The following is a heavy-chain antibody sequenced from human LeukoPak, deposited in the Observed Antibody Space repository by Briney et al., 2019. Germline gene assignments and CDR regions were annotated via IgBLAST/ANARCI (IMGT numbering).Heavy chain of an antibody. CDR1: GFTFSSYA. CDR3: AKSWTAAAGTPLFDY. Sequence: GGSLRPSCAASGFTFSSYAMSWVRQAPGKGLEWVSAISGSGGSTYYADSVKGRFTISRDNSKNTLYLQMNSLRAEDTAVYYCAKSWTAAAGTPLFDYWGQGTLVTVSS. V-gene: IGHV3-23*01. D-gene: IGHD6-13*01. CDR2: ISGSGGST. J-gene: IGHJ4*02.